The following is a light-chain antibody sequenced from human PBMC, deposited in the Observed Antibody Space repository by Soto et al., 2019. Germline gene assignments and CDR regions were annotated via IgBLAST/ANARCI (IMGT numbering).Light chain of an antibody. CDR3: NSYTTTTTYV. CDR1: STDIGAYNY. Sequence: QSALTQPASVSGSPGQSITISCTGTSTDIGAYNYVSWYQQHPGKAPKLVIFWVSNRPSGVSNRLSGSKSGNTASLTISGLQAEDEADYYCNSYTTTTTYVFGTGTKLTVL. CDR2: WVS. J-gene: IGLJ1*01. V-gene: IGLV2-14*01.